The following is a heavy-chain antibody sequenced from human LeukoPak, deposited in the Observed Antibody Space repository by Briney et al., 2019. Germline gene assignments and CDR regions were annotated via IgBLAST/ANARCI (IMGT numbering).Heavy chain of an antibody. CDR1: GFTFSCYW. Sequence: GESLRLSCAASGFTFSCYWMSWVRLAPGKGLEWVANIKQDGSEIYYVDSVKGRFTISRDNAKNSLYLQMNTLRAEDTAVYYCARVPITYYYGSGSYFCGMDVWGKGTTVSVSS. V-gene: IGHV3-7*03. CDR3: ARVPITYYYGSGSYFCGMDV. CDR2: IKQDGSEI. J-gene: IGHJ6*04. D-gene: IGHD3-10*01.